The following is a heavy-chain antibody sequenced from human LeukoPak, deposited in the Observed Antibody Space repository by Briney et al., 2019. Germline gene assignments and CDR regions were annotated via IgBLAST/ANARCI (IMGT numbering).Heavy chain of an antibody. CDR1: GFTFSSYS. V-gene: IGHV3-21*01. Sequence: GGSLRLSCAASGFTFSSYSMNWVRQAPGKGLEWVSSISSSSSYIYYADSVKGRFTISRDNAKNSLYLQMNSLRAEDTAVYYCARARYCSSTSCRNWFDPWGQGTLGTVSS. CDR3: ARARYCSSTSCRNWFDP. J-gene: IGHJ5*02. D-gene: IGHD2-2*01. CDR2: ISSSSSYI.